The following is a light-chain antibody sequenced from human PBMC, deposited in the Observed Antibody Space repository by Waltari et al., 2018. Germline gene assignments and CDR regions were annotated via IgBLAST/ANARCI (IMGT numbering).Light chain of an antibody. Sequence: EIVLTQSPGTLSLSPGEGATLSCRASQRVANNYVAWYRPKPGQAPSLLIYYASSRATGVPDRISGSGSGTDFTLTLNRLEPEDFAVYFCQLYDSTHGFSFGQGTKLEIK. CDR2: YAS. CDR3: QLYDSTHGFS. V-gene: IGKV3-20*01. CDR1: QRVANNY. J-gene: IGKJ2*03.